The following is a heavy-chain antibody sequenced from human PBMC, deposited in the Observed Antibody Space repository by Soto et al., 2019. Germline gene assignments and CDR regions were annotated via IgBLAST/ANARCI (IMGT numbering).Heavy chain of an antibody. D-gene: IGHD6-19*01. CDR3: VKDMSSGWPNSFDY. CDR2: ISWNGGII. V-gene: IGHV3-9*01. Sequence: EVQLEETGGGLVQPGRSLRLSCAASGFTFDDHGMHWVRQAPGKGLEWVSGISWNGGIIGFADSVKGRFTISRDNAKNSLYLQMNSLRPDDTAVYYCVKDMSSGWPNSFDYWGQGTPVTVSS. CDR1: GFTFDDHG. J-gene: IGHJ4*02.